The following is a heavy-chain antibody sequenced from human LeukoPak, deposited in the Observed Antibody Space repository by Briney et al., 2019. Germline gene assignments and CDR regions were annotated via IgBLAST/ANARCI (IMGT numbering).Heavy chain of an antibody. V-gene: IGHV3-23*01. CDR1: GFTVTNYA. J-gene: IGHJ4*02. CDR3: AKWGDYDILTGYYDPDY. CDR2: ISGRDDST. Sequence: GGSLRLSCATSGFTVTNYAMYWVRQAPGKGLEWVSAISGRDDSTYYADSVKGRFTISRDTSKNTLFLQMNSLRAEDTAVYYCAKWGDYDILTGYYDPDYWGQGTLVTVSS. D-gene: IGHD3-9*01.